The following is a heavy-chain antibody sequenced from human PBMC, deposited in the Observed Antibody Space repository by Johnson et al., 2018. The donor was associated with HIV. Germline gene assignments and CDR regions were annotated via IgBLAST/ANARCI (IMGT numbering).Heavy chain of an antibody. CDR1: GFTVSSNY. CDR2: IYSGGST. J-gene: IGHJ3*01. V-gene: IGHV3-66*02. D-gene: IGHD5-18*01. CDR3: ARDGRDLVTRGGFDV. Sequence: VQLVESGGGLVQPGGSLRLSCAASGFTVSSNYMSWVRQAPGKGLEWVSVIYSGGSTYYADSVQGRFTISRDNSKNTLYLQMNSLRPEDTAVYYCARDGRDLVTRGGFDVWGPGTVVTVSS.